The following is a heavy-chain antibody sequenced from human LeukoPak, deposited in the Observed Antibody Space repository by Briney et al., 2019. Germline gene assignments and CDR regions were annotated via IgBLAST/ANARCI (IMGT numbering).Heavy chain of an antibody. Sequence: PGGSLRLSCAASGFTFSSYAMSWVRQAPGKGLEWVSAISGSGGSTYYADSVKGRFTISRDNSKNTLYLQMNSLRAEDTAVYYCAKDPEGDYVQNWFDTWGQGTLVTVSS. D-gene: IGHD4-17*01. CDR2: ISGSGGST. V-gene: IGHV3-23*01. CDR3: AKDPEGDYVQNWFDT. J-gene: IGHJ5*02. CDR1: GFTFSSYA.